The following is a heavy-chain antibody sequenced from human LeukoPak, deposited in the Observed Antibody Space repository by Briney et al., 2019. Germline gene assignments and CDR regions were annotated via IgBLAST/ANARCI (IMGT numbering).Heavy chain of an antibody. CDR1: AGSFSGYY. Sequence: SETLSLTCAVYAGSFSGYYWSWIRQPPGKGLEWIGEINHSGSTNYNPSLKSRVTISVDTSKKQFSLKLSSVTAADTAVYYCASYNRWELRTFDYWGQGTLVTVSS. CDR3: ASYNRWELRTFDY. CDR2: INHSGST. V-gene: IGHV4-34*01. D-gene: IGHD1-26*01. J-gene: IGHJ4*02.